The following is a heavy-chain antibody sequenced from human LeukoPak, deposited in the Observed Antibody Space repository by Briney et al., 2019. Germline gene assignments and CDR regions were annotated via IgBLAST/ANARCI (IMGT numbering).Heavy chain of an antibody. CDR1: GGSIGSYY. CDR2: IYYGGNT. Sequence: PSETLSLTCTVSGGSIGSYYWSWIRQPPGKGLEWIGYIYYGGNTDHNPSLKSRVSISVDKAKTQVARRLTSVTAADTAVYYCARGTISMDVWGRGTTVSISS. D-gene: IGHD3-9*01. CDR3: ARGTISMDV. J-gene: IGHJ6*03. V-gene: IGHV4-59*01.